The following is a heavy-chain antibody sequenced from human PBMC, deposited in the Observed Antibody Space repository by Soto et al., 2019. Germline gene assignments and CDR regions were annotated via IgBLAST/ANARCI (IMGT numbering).Heavy chain of an antibody. D-gene: IGHD6-19*01. CDR1: GFTFSSYG. CDR2: IGYDGSNK. CDR3: ARAKPQKCLWLGIDY. Sequence: QVQLVESGGGVVQPGRSLRLSCAASGFTFSSYGMHWVRQAPGKGLEWVAVIGYDGSNKYYADSVKGRFPSSRDNSKNTLYLQMNSLRAEDTAVYYCARAKPQKCLWLGIDYWGQGTLVTVSS. V-gene: IGHV3-33*01. J-gene: IGHJ4*02.